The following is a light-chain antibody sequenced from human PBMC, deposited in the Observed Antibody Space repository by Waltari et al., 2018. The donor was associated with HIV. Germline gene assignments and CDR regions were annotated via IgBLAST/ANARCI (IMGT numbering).Light chain of an antibody. CDR2: DES. Sequence: EIVMTQSPATLFMSPGERATFFCRASQSVSSNLAWYQQKFGQAPRLLIYDESTRATGIPARFSGSGSGTEFTLTISSLQSEDFAVYYCQQYNNWPPGYTFGQGTKLEIK. J-gene: IGKJ2*01. CDR1: QSVSSN. V-gene: IGKV3-15*01. CDR3: QQYNNWPPGYT.